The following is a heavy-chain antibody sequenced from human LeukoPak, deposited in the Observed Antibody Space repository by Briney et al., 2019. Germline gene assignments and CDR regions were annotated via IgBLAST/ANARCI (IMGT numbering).Heavy chain of an antibody. CDR1: GGSISSYY. D-gene: IGHD3-3*02. CDR2: IYYSGST. J-gene: IGHJ3*02. Sequence: PSETLSLTCTVSGGSISSYYWSWIRQPPGKGLEWIGYIYYSGSTNYNPSLKSRVTISVDTSKNQFSLKLSSVTAADTAVYYCARAIRYEAFDIWGQGTMVTVSP. CDR3: ARAIRYEAFDI. V-gene: IGHV4-59*01.